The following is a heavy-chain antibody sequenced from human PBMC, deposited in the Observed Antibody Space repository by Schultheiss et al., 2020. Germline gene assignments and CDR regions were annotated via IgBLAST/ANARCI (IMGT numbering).Heavy chain of an antibody. J-gene: IGHJ4*02. CDR1: GFTFDDYA. CDR3: ARGRGGFDY. V-gene: IGHV3-9*01. Sequence: GGSLRLSCAASGFTFDDYAMHWVRQAPGKGLEWVSGISWNSGSIGYADSVKGRFTISRDNAKNSLFLQMNSLRAEDTAVYYCARGRGGFDYWGQGTLVTVSS. D-gene: IGHD3-10*01. CDR2: ISWNSGSI.